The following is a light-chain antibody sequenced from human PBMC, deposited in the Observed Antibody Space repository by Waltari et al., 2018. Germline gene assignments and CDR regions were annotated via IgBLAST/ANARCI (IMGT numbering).Light chain of an antibody. V-gene: IGKV3-20*01. CDR3: QHYVSLPVT. CDR1: QSVSRA. Sequence: EIVLTQSPGTLSLSPGESATGSCRASQSVSRALAWYQQYPGQAPRLLTYGASNRAPGIPDRFSGSGSGTDFSLIISRLEPEDFAVYYWQHYVSLPVTFGHGTKVEIK. CDR2: GAS. J-gene: IGKJ1*01.